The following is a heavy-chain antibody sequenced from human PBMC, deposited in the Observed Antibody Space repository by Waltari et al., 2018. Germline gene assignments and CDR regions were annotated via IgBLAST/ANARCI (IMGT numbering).Heavy chain of an antibody. V-gene: IGHV3-23*01. D-gene: IGHD1-20*01. CDR1: GFTSVTHA. CDR3: AKPFYNWDDPLHS. J-gene: IGHJ1*01. CDR2: ISVSDAT. Sequence: EVQLLESGGGLVQPGGSLRLSCQASGFTSVTHAINWVRQAPGKGMEWVTSISVSDATSYAGSVKGRFTISRDYPDNTVYLQMDSLRADDTAVYFCAKPFYNWDDPLHSWGQGTPVTVSS.